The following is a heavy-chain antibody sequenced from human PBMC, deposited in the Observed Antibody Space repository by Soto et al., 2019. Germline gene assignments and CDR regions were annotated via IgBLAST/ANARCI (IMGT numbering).Heavy chain of an antibody. CDR1: GGSINNHY. Sequence: QVQLQESGPGLVKPSETLSLTCTVSGGSINNHYWSWIRQPPGKGLEWIGYIYYTGSTNYNPSLKSRVTISVDTSKNQFSLNLTSLTAADTAIYYCARSNWYSEYWGQGTLVTVS. CDR2: IYYTGST. V-gene: IGHV4-59*11. D-gene: IGHD7-27*01. J-gene: IGHJ4*02. CDR3: ARSNWYSEY.